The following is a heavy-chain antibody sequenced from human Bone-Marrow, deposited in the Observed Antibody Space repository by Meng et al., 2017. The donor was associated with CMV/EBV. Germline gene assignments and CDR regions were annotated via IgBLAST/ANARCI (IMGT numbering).Heavy chain of an antibody. CDR3: ARAEALYYYDSSGYYPGYFDY. D-gene: IGHD3-22*01. Sequence: DYYWSWIRQPPGKGLEWIGYIYYSGSTYYNPSLKSRVTISVDTSKNQFPLKLSSVTAADTAVYYCARAEALYYYDSSGYYPGYFDYWGQGTLVTVSS. CDR2: IYYSGST. CDR1: DYY. V-gene: IGHV4-30-4*08. J-gene: IGHJ4*02.